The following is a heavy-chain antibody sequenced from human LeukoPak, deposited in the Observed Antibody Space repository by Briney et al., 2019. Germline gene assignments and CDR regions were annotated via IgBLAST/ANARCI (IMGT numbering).Heavy chain of an antibody. V-gene: IGHV3-30*04. Sequence: GGSLRLSCAASGFTFSSYAMHWVRQAPGKGLEWVAVISYDGSNKYYADSVKGRFTISRDNSKNTLYLQMNSLRAEDTAVYYCARVRWLQRTPFDYWGQGTLVTVSS. D-gene: IGHD5-24*01. CDR2: ISYDGSNK. CDR1: GFTFSSYA. J-gene: IGHJ4*02. CDR3: ARVRWLQRTPFDY.